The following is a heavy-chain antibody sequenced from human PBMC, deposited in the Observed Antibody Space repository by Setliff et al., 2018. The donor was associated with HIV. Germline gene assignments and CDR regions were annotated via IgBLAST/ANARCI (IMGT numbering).Heavy chain of an antibody. D-gene: IGHD3-10*01. CDR1: GFTFSSYG. CDR3: AKGGTGFVTPFDY. V-gene: IGHV3-30*02. Sequence: GGSLRLSCAASGFTFSSYGMHWVRQAPGEGLEWVAFIRYDGSNKYYADSVKGRFTISRDNSKNTLYLQMNSLSAEDTAVYYCAKGGTGFVTPFDYWGQGTLVTVSS. CDR2: IRYDGSNK. J-gene: IGHJ4*02.